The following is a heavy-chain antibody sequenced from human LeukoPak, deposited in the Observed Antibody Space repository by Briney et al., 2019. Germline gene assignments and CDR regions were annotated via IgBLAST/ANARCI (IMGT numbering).Heavy chain of an antibody. CDR3: ARNQLLSRYYFDY. CDR2: IKQDGSEK. V-gene: IGHV3-7*01. Sequence: AGTLRLTCAISGVTAGGYAMNWVRQAPGKGLEWVANIKQDGSEKFYVDSVKGRFTISRDNAKNSLYLQMNSLRAEDTAVYYCARNQLLSRYYFDYWGQGTLVTVSS. D-gene: IGHD2-2*01. CDR1: GVTAGGYA. J-gene: IGHJ4*02.